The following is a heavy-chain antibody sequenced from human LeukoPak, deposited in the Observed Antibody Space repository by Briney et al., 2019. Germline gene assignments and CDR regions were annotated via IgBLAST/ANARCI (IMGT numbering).Heavy chain of an antibody. CDR2: IFYSGHT. V-gene: IGHV4-59*08. CDR3: ATNRAGTYDRPFDI. D-gene: IGHD1-26*01. J-gene: IGHJ3*02. CDR1: GGSIDNYS. Sequence: PSETLPLTCTVSGGSIDNYSRSWIRQPPGQGLEWIGYIFYSGHTNYNPSLKSRVTISVDTSKNQFSLELSSVTATDTAVYFCATNRAGTYDRPFDIWGQGTMVTVSS.